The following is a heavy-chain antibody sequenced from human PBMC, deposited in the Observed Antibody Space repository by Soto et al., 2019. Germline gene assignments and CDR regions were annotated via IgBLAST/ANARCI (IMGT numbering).Heavy chain of an antibody. J-gene: IGHJ3*02. CDR2: ISAYNGNT. CDR1: GYTFTSYG. D-gene: IGHD5-18*01. V-gene: IGHV1-18*01. Sequence: GASVKVSCKASGYTFTSYGISWVRQAPGQGLEWMGWISAYNGNTNYAQKLQGRVTMTTDTSTSTAYMELRSLRSDDTAVYYCARDLGYRYGYFLSDAFDIWGQGTMVTVSS. CDR3: ARDLGYRYGYFLSDAFDI.